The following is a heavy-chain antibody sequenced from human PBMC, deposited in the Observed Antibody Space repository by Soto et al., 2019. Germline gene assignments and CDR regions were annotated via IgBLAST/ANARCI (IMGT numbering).Heavy chain of an antibody. CDR1: GLNFDYFA. D-gene: IGHD3-3*01. CDR2: ITWNSRVL. Sequence: GVSLRLSCVGTGLNFDYFAMHWVRQAPGKGLEWVSGITWNSRVLAYADSVKGRFTISRDNARNSLYLQMDSLRDEDTALYYCAKGRYDFWSPYYFDSWGQGTLVTVSS. V-gene: IGHV3-9*01. J-gene: IGHJ4*02. CDR3: AKGRYDFWSPYYFDS.